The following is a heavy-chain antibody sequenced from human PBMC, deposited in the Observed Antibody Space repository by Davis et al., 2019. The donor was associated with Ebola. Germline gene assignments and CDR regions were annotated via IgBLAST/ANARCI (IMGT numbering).Heavy chain of an antibody. Sequence: SLKISCAASGFTFDDYAMHWVRQAPGKGLEWVSGISWNSGSIGYADSVKGRFTISRDNAKNSLYLQMNSLRAEDTALYYCAKDSSSSYYYYGMDVWGQGTTVTVSS. CDR2: ISWNSGSI. CDR3: AKDSSSSYYYYGMDV. J-gene: IGHJ6*02. CDR1: GFTFDDYA. V-gene: IGHV3-9*01. D-gene: IGHD6-6*01.